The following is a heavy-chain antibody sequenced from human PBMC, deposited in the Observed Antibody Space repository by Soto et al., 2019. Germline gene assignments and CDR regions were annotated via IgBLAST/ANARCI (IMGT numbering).Heavy chain of an antibody. CDR1: GFTFSSYG. D-gene: IGHD3-10*01. J-gene: IGHJ6*03. CDR3: ARDIKGGNYGSGSYQFSYYMDV. CDR2: IWYDGSNK. V-gene: IGHV3-33*01. Sequence: QVQLVESGGGVVQPGRSLRLSCAASGFTFSSYGMHWVRQAPGKGLEWVAVIWYDGSNKYYADSVKGRFTISRDNSKNTLYLQMNSLRAEDTAVYYCARDIKGGNYGSGSYQFSYYMDVWGKGTTVTVSS.